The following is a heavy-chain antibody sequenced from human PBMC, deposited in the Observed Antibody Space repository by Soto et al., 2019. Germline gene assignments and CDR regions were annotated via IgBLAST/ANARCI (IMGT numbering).Heavy chain of an antibody. D-gene: IGHD6-13*01. V-gene: IGHV3-23*01. CDR2: LSDSGGDT. Sequence: EVQLLQSGGGLVQPGGSLRLSCVASGFTFSSYAMSWVRQAPGKGLEWVSTLSDSGGDTYYADSVKGRFTISRDNSKNTLYVQMSSLSAEDTAIYYCAKPRFPYRTSWDYFDSGGQGTLATVPA. CDR1: GFTFSSYA. J-gene: IGHJ4*02. CDR3: AKPRFPYRTSWDYFDS.